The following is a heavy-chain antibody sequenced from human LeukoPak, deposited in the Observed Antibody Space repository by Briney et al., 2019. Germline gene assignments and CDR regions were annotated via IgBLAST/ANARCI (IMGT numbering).Heavy chain of an antibody. D-gene: IGHD3-10*01. CDR1: GFTVSSNY. V-gene: IGHV3-66*02. Sequence: TGGSLRLSGAASGFTVSSNYMSWVRQAPGKGLEWVSVIYSGGSTYYADSVKGRFTISRDNSKNTLYLQMNSLRAEDTSVYYCAATTLITMVRGVISNGYMDVWGKGTTVTVSS. CDR3: AATTLITMVRGVISNGYMDV. CDR2: IYSGGST. J-gene: IGHJ6*03.